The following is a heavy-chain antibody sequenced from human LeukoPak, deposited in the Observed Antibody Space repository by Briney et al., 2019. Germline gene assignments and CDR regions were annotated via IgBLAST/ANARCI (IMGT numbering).Heavy chain of an antibody. CDR3: ARGPRITMVRGVIIPNWFDP. CDR1: GGSFSGYY. Sequence: PSETLSLTXXVXGGSFSGYYWSWIRQPTGKGLEWIGEINHSGSTNYNPSLKSRVTISVDTSKNQFSLKLSSVTAADTAVYYCARGPRITMVRGVIIPNWFDPWGQGTLVTVSS. D-gene: IGHD3-10*01. V-gene: IGHV4-34*01. J-gene: IGHJ5*02. CDR2: INHSGST.